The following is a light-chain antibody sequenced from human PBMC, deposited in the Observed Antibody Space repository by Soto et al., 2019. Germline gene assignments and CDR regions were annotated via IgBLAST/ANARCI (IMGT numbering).Light chain of an antibody. CDR3: QQYDSSPFT. CDR2: GAS. CDR1: QRVSSSY. V-gene: IGKV3-20*01. Sequence: EIVLTQSPGTLSLSPGERATLSCRASQRVSSSYLAWYQQKPGQAPRLLMYGASSRASGVPDRFSGSGSGTDFTLTISGLEPEDFAVYYCQQYDSSPFTFGHGTRLEIK. J-gene: IGKJ5*01.